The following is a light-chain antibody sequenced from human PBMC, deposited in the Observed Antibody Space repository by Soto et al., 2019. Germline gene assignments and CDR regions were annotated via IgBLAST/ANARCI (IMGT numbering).Light chain of an antibody. CDR3: QSYDSSRRGWYV. Sequence: QSVLTQPPSVSGAPGQRVTISCTGSSSNIGAGYDVHWYQQLPGTAPKLLIYGNSNRPSGVPDRFSGSKSGTSASLAITGRLAEEEADYYCQSYDSSRRGWYVFGTGTKLTVL. CDR2: GNS. J-gene: IGLJ1*01. CDR1: SSNIGAGYD. V-gene: IGLV1-40*01.